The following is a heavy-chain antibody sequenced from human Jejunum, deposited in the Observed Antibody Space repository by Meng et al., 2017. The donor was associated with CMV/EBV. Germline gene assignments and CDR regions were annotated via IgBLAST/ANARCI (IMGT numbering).Heavy chain of an antibody. CDR2: MNPTSGNT. J-gene: IGHJ5*02. CDR3: ARDYGGNSGWFDP. D-gene: IGHD4-23*01. V-gene: IGHV1-8*01. Sequence: CKASGSTFTNYDINWVRQATGQGLEWMGWMNPTSGNTGSAQKFQGRVILTRDISISTAYMELSNLRSEDSAIYYCARDYGGNSGWFDPWGQGTLVTVSS. CDR1: GSTFTNYD.